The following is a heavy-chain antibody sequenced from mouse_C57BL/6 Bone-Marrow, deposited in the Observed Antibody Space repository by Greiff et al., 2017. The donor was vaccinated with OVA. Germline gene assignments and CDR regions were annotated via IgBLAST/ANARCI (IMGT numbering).Heavy chain of an antibody. CDR2: IWSGGST. V-gene: IGHV2-2*01. CDR1: GFSLTSYG. D-gene: IGHD2-14*01. Sequence: QVHVKQSGPGLVQPSQSLSITCTVSGFSLTSYGVHWVRQSPGKGLEWLGVIWSGGSTDYNAAFISRLSISKDNSKSQVFFKMNSLQADDTAIYYCARSNYRKLGYYFDYWGQGTTLTVSS. J-gene: IGHJ2*01. CDR3: ARSNYRKLGYYFDY.